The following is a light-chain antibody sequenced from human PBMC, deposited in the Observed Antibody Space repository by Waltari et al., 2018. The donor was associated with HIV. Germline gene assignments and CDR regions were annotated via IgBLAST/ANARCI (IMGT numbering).Light chain of an antibody. V-gene: IGLV2-14*03. J-gene: IGLJ2*01. CDR3: SSYTRKILVA. CDR2: AVR. CDR1: SDDIGAYNH. Sequence: QSALTQPASVSGSPGQSITITCTGTSDDIGAYNHAPWYQQYIDEPPKLLIFAVRNRPSGVSGRFSASKSGNTASLTITGLQSGDEAIYYCSSYTRKILVAFGGGTRVTV.